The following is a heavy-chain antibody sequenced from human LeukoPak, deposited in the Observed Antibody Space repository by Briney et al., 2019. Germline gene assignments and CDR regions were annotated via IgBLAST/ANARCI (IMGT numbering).Heavy chain of an antibody. V-gene: IGHV3-74*01. CDR1: GLTFSSYW. J-gene: IGHJ4*02. CDR2: INSDGSST. Sequence: GRSLRLSCAPAGLTFSSYWMHCVRHAAGKGRVWVSRINSDGSSTRYADSVKGRFTISRDNAKNTLYLQMNSLRVEDTAVYYCSYCSSSGGSGGLDYWGQGTLVTVSS. D-gene: IGHD6-6*01. CDR3: SYCSSSGGSGGLDY.